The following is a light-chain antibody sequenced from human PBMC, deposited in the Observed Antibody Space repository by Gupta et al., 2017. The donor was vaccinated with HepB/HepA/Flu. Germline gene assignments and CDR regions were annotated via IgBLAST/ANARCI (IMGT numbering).Light chain of an antibody. Sequence: QSVLTQPPSVSGAPGQRVIISCTGSTSNIGAGFDVHWYQQLPGTAPKLLIYGNSNRQSGVPDRFSGSKSGTSASLAIAGLQADDEGDYYCQSHETGPSGHVVVGGGTKLTVL. CDR3: QSHETGPSGHVV. J-gene: IGLJ2*01. CDR2: GNS. CDR1: TSNIGAGFD. V-gene: IGLV1-40*01.